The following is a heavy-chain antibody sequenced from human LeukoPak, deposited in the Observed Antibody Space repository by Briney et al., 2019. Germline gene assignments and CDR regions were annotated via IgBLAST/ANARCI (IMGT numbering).Heavy chain of an antibody. J-gene: IGHJ6*03. Sequence: GASVKVSCKASGYTFTSYYMHWVRQAPGQGLEWMGWTNPNSGGTNYAQKFQGRVTMTRDTSISTAYMELSRLRSDDTAVYYCARDGGLWFGEYYYMDVWGKGTTVTVSS. CDR2: TNPNSGGT. CDR3: ARDGGLWFGEYYYMDV. V-gene: IGHV1-2*02. CDR1: GYTFTSYY. D-gene: IGHD3-10*01.